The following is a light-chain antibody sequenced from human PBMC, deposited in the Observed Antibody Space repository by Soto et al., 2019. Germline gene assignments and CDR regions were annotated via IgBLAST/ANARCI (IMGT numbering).Light chain of an antibody. CDR3: QQLKGWT. Sequence: DIQLTQSPSFLSASVGDRVTITCRASQGISSYLAWYQQKSGKAPKLLIYAASTLQSGVPSSFSGSGSGTEFTLTISSLQPEDFATYYCQQLKGWTFGQGTKVEIK. CDR1: QGISSY. CDR2: AAS. J-gene: IGKJ1*01. V-gene: IGKV1-9*01.